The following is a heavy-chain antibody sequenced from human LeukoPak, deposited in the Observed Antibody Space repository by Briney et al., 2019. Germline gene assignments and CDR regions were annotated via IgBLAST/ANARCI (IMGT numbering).Heavy chain of an antibody. CDR1: GGSISSGGYH. Sequence: SETLSLTCTVSGGSISSGGYHWSWIRQHPGKGLEWIGYIYYSGSTYYNPSLKSRVTISVDRSKNQFSLRLSSVTAADTAVYYCARARIAAPSYYFDFWGQGTLVTVSS. D-gene: IGHD6-13*01. CDR2: IYYSGST. V-gene: IGHV4-31*03. J-gene: IGHJ4*02. CDR3: ARARIAAPSYYFDF.